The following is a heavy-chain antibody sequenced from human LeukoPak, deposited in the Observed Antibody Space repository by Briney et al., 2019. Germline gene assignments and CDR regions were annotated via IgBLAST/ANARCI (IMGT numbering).Heavy chain of an antibody. CDR1: GFTFSSYW. CDR2: IKQDGSEK. D-gene: IGHD6-19*01. J-gene: IGHJ5*02. V-gene: IGHV3-7*01. CDR3: ARDLAVAGLNWFDP. Sequence: GGSLRLSCAASGFTFSSYWMGWVRQAPGKGLEWVANIKQDGSEKYYVDSVKGRFTISRDNAKNSLYLQMNSLRAEDTAVYYCARDLAVAGLNWFDPWGQGTLVTVSS.